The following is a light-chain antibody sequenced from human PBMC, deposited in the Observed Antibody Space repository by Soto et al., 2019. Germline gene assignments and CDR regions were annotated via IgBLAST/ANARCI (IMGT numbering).Light chain of an antibody. CDR3: QQYYSYPRT. J-gene: IGKJ5*01. V-gene: IGKV1-8*01. CDR1: QGISSY. CDR2: AAS. Sequence: AIRMTQSPSSLSASTGDRVTITCRASQGISSYLAWYQQKPGKAPKLLIYAASTLQGGGPSRFSVSGSGTDFTLTISCLQSEDFATYYCQQYYSYPRTFGQGTRLEIK.